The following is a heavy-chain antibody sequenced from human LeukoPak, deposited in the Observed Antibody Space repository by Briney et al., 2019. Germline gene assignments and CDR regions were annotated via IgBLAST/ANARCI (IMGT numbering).Heavy chain of an antibody. D-gene: IGHD6-6*01. CDR3: ARASSSSVGSAFDV. CDR2: FFYSGST. J-gene: IGHJ3*01. Sequence: SQTLSLTCTVSGGSISTSSYYWGWIRQPPGKGLEYIGNFFYSGSTYRNPSLMTRVTISVDTSKNQFSLKLGSLTAADTAVYFCARASSSSVGSAFDVWGQGKMVTVSS. V-gene: IGHV4-39*01. CDR1: GGSISTSSYY.